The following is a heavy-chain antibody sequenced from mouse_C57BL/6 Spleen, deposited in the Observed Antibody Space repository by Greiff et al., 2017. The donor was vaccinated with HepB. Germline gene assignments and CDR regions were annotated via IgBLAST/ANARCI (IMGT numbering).Heavy chain of an antibody. D-gene: IGHD2-12*01. CDR1: GFTFSSYT. J-gene: IGHJ1*03. Sequence: EVMLVESGGGLVKPGGSLKLSCAASGFTFSSYTMSWVRQTPEKRLEWVATISGGGGNTYYPDSVKGRFTISRDNAKNTLYLQMRSLRSEDTAVYYCARQGGRRGWYFDVWGTGTTVTVSS. CDR3: ARQGGRRGWYFDV. CDR2: ISGGGGNT. V-gene: IGHV5-9*01.